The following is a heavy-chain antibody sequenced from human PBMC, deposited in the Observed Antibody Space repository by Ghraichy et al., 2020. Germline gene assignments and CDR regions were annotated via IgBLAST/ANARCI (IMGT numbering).Heavy chain of an antibody. V-gene: IGHV4-59*08. CDR2: IYYSGST. CDR3: ARLNSGYDWGVAFGGYYFDY. D-gene: IGHD5-12*01. J-gene: IGHJ4*02. CDR1: GGSISSYY. Sequence: SETLSLTCTVSGGSISSYYWSWIRQPPGKGLEWIGYIYYSGSTNYNPSLKSRVTISVDTSKNQFSLKLSSVTAADTAVYYCARLNSGYDWGVAFGGYYFDYWGQGTLVTVSS.